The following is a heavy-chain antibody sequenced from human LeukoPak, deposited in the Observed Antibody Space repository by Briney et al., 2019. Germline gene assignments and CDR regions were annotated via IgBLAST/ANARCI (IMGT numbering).Heavy chain of an antibody. D-gene: IGHD5-18*01. CDR3: ARVSDTSMVTPGFDS. CDR2: VSTSNGAT. CDR1: GYNFNRYS. J-gene: IGHJ4*02. Sequence: ASVKVSCTTSGYNFNRYSITWVRQAPGQGLEWMGWVSTSNGATNYAEKFQGRVTMTTETVTKTAYLELRRLTSGDTAMYFCARVSDTSMVTPGFDSWGQGTLVTVS. V-gene: IGHV1-18*01.